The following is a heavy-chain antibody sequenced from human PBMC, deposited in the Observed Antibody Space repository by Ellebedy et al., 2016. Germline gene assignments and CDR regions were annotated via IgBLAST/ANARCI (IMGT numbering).Heavy chain of an antibody. V-gene: IGHV3-21*01. CDR1: GLIVSSFF. CDR3: ARGVGGTSLNWFDP. J-gene: IGHJ5*02. CDR2: ITSSSSYI. Sequence: GESLKISXAPSGLIVSSFFMGWVRQAPGKGLEWVSSITSSSSYIFYADSVKGRFTISRDNAKNSVYLQMNSLRGEDTALYYCARGVGGTSLNWFDPWGQGTLVTVSS. D-gene: IGHD3-16*01.